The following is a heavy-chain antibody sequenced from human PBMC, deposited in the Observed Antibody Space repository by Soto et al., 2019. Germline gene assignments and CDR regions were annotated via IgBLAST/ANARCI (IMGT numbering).Heavy chain of an antibody. J-gene: IGHJ6*02. D-gene: IGHD1-26*01. Sequence: ASVKVSCKASGYTFTSYYMHWVRQAPGQGLEWMGIINPSGGSTNYAQKFQGWVTMTRDTSISTAYMELSRLRSDDTAVYYCAREELRSYYYGMDVWGQGTTVTVSS. V-gene: IGHV1-2*04. CDR2: INPSGGST. CDR3: AREELRSYYYGMDV. CDR1: GYTFTSYY.